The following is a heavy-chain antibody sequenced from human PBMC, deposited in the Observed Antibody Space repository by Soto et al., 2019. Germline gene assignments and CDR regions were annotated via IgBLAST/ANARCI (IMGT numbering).Heavy chain of an antibody. J-gene: IGHJ4*02. Sequence: SETLSLTCTVSGGSISSSSYYWGWIRQPPGKGLEWIGSIYYSGSTYYNPSLKSRVTISVDTSKNQFSLKLSSVTAADTAVYYCARRDFYGEGSSFEFDYWGQGTLVTVSS. CDR2: IYYSGST. D-gene: IGHD6-13*01. CDR1: GGSISSSSYY. CDR3: ARRDFYGEGSSFEFDY. V-gene: IGHV4-39*01.